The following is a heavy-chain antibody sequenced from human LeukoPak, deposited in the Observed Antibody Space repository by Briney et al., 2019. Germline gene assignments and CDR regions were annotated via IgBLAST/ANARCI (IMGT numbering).Heavy chain of an antibody. CDR1: GGTFSSYA. D-gene: IGHD4-23*01. J-gene: IGHJ4*02. CDR2: IIPIFGTA. V-gene: IGHV1-69*13. CDR3: ARSSLDGGNEGY. Sequence: SVKVSCKASGGTFSSYAISWVRQAPGQGLEWMGGIIPIFGTANYAQRFQGRVTITADESTSTAYMELSSLRSEDTAVYYCARSSLDGGNEGYWGQGTLVTVSS.